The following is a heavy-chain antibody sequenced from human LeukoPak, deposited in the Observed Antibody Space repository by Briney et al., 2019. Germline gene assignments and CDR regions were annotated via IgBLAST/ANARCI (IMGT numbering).Heavy chain of an antibody. CDR3: TRGTTYYYGSGSYYNDY. D-gene: IGHD3-10*01. Sequence: SETLSLTCAVYGGSFSGYYWSWIRQPPGKGLEWIGEINHSGSTNYNPSLKSRVTISVDTSKNQFSLKLSSVTAADTAVYYCTRGTTYYYGSGSYYNDYWGQGTLVTVSS. CDR1: GGSFSGYY. V-gene: IGHV4-34*01. J-gene: IGHJ4*02. CDR2: INHSGST.